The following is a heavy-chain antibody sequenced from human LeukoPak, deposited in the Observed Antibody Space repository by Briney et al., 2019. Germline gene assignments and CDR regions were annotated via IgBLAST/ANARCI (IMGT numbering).Heavy chain of an antibody. CDR3: APAYCNGDCFGY. J-gene: IGHJ4*02. V-gene: IGHV4-39*01. CDR2: IYYTGST. CDR1: GGSISNNSYY. D-gene: IGHD2-15*01. Sequence: SETLSLTCTVSGGSISNNSYYWGWIRQPPGNGLEYIGSIYYTGSTCYNPSLKSRVTMSVDTSKNQFSLKLSSVTAADTAVYYCAPAYCNGDCFGYWGQGTLVTVSS.